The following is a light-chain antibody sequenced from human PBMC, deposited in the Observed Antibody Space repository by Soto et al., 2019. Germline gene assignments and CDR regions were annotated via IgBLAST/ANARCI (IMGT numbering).Light chain of an antibody. CDR1: QSISKW. J-gene: IGKJ2*03. CDR2: KAS. Sequence: DIPMTQSPSTLSASVGDRVTITCRASQSISKWLAWYQQKPGKAPKLLIYKASTLENGVPSRFSDSGSGTEFTLTISSLQADDFATYYCQQYSSHSGYSFGQGTRLEIK. CDR3: QQYSSHSGYS. V-gene: IGKV1-5*03.